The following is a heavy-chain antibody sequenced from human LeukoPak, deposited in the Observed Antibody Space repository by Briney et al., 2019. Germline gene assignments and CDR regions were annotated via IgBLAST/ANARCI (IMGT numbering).Heavy chain of an antibody. CDR1: GFSLSTSRLD. V-gene: IGHV2-5*01. D-gene: IGHD3-3*01. CDR2: IYWNDDK. CDR3: AHGKYYDFWSGYPPLDY. J-gene: IGHJ4*02. Sequence: SGPTLVNPTQTLTLTCTFSGFSLSTSRLDVGWIRQSAGKALEWLALIYWNDDKRYSPSLKSRLTITKDTSKNQVVLTMTNMDSVDTGTYYSAHGKYYDFWSGYPPLDYWGQGTLVTVSS.